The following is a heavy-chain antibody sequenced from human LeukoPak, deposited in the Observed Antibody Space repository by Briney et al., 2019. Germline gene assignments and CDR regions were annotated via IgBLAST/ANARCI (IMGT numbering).Heavy chain of an antibody. D-gene: IGHD2-8*01. J-gene: IGHJ4*02. V-gene: IGHV3-30-3*01. CDR1: GFTFSNYA. Sequence: PGGSLRLSCAASGFTFSNYAMNWVRQAPGKGLEWVAVISYVGSNKYYADSVKGRFTISRDNSKNTLYLQMNSLRAEDTAVYFCARGHDTNDWGQGTLVTVSS. CDR2: ISYVGSNK. CDR3: ARGHDTND.